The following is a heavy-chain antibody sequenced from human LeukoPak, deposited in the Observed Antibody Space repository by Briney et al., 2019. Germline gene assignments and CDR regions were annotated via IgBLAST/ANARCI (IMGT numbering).Heavy chain of an antibody. CDR2: INPNSGDT. CDR3: ASVIAGVTTDY. J-gene: IGHJ4*02. V-gene: IGHV1-2*02. Sequence: GASVKVSCNASGYTFTGYYIHWVRQAPGQGLEWMGWINPNSGDTNFAQKFQGRVTMTRDTSISTAQMELSRLRSDDTAVYYCASVIAGVTTDYWGEGTLVTVSS. D-gene: IGHD1-26*01. CDR1: GYTFTGYY.